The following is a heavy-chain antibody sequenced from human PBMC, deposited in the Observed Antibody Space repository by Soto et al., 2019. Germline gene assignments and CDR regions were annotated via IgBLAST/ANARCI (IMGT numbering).Heavy chain of an antibody. Sequence: ASVKVSCKVSGYTLTELSMHWVRQAPGKGLEWMGGFDPEDGETIYAQKFQGRVTMTEDTSTDTAYMELSSLRSEDTAVYYCATDYMFGGVISYWGQGTLVTVSS. J-gene: IGHJ4*02. CDR3: ATDYMFGGVISY. CDR1: GYTLTELS. D-gene: IGHD3-16*02. CDR2: FDPEDGET. V-gene: IGHV1-24*01.